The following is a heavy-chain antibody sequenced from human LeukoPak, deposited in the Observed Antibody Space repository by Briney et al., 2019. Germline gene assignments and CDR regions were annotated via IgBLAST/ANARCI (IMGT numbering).Heavy chain of an antibody. D-gene: IGHD6-19*01. J-gene: IGHJ6*03. CDR3: ARDLSPLGSSGYMRYYYYYMDV. CDR1: GGTFISYA. Sequence: SVKVSCKASGGTFISYAISWVRQAPGQGLEWMGRIIPIFGTANYAQKFQGRVTITTDESTSTAYMELSSLRSEDTAVYYCARDLSPLGSSGYMRYYYYYMDVWGKGTTVTVSS. CDR2: IIPIFGTA. V-gene: IGHV1-69*05.